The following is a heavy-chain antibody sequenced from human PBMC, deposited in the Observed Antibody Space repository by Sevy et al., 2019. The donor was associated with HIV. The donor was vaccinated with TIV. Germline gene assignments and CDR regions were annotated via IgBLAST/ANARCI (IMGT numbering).Heavy chain of an antibody. V-gene: IGHV3-15*01. J-gene: IGHJ4*02. D-gene: IGHD1-7*01. Sequence: GGSLRLSCTASGFTFRNAWMTWVRQVPGKGLEWVGRIRNDPDGGTTDYAAPVRGRFTISRDDSKNTLYLQMNSLETEDTAVYYCARTPIGNYVDYFDYWGQGTLVTVSS. CDR2: IRNDPDGGTT. CDR1: GFTFRNAW. CDR3: ARTPIGNYVDYFDY.